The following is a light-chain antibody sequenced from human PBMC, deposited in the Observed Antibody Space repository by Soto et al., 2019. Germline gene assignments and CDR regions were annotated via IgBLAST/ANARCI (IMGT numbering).Light chain of an antibody. V-gene: IGLV2-14*01. CDR3: CSYTGSLTLL. J-gene: IGLJ2*01. Sequence: QSVLTQPASVSGSPGQSITISCTGSSSDVGGYDYVSWYQQHPGKAPKLMIYEVSNRPSGVSNLFSGSKSGNTASLTISGLQAEDEADYYCCSYTGSLTLLFGGGTQLTVL. CDR1: SSDVGGYDY. CDR2: EVS.